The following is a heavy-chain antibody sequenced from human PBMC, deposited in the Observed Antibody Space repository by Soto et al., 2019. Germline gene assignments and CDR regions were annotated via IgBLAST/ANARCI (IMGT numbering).Heavy chain of an antibody. CDR1: GGTFSSYA. CDR2: IIPIFGIP. J-gene: IGHJ5*02. V-gene: IGHV1-69*13. D-gene: IGHD1-1*01. Sequence: SVKVSCKESGGTFSSYAIAWVRQAPGQGLEWMGGIIPIFGIPNYAQKFQGRVAITADESTNTAYMELSSLRSDDTAVYYCAKAAQTRFNWNDLGNWFDPWGQGTMVTVSS. CDR3: AKAAQTRFNWNDLGNWFDP.